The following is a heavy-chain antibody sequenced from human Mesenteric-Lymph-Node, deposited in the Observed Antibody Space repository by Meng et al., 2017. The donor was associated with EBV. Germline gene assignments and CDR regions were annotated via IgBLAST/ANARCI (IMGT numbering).Heavy chain of an antibody. CDR1: GDSVSTTTASA. D-gene: IGHD7-27*01. Sequence: QVQLQQSGSGLVKPSQPLSLTCAVSGDSVSTTTASAWNWLRQTPSRGLEWLGRTYYRARWGSDYAVSVKSRITIKSDTSKNQLSLHLNSVTPEDTAVYHCAREASTGDFDYWGQGTLVTVSS. V-gene: IGHV6-1*01. J-gene: IGHJ4*02. CDR3: AREASTGDFDY. CDR2: TYYRARWGS.